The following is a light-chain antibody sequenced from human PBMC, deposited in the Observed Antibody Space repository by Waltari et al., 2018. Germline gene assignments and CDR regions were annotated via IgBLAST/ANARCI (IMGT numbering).Light chain of an antibody. CDR1: QGLSSS. V-gene: IGKV3-11*01. Sequence: EIVLTQSPATLSLSPGETATLSCRASQGLSSSANSLAWYQQKPGQAPRLLMYDASSRASGIPARFSGSGSGTDFTLTISSLEPEEFAVYYCQQRGNWPITFGQGTRLEIK. J-gene: IGKJ5*01. CDR3: QQRGNWPIT. CDR2: DAS.